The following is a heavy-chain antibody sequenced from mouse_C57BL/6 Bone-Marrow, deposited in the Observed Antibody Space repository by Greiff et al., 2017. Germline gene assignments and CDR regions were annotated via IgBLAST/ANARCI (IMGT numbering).Heavy chain of an antibody. CDR2: IRNKANNHAT. J-gene: IGHJ4*01. V-gene: IGHV6-6*01. CDR1: GFTFSDAW. D-gene: IGHD2-5*01. CDR3: TRLYYSNYVHYAMDY. Sequence: EVKVEESGGGLVQPGGSMKLSCAASGFTFSDAWMDWVRQSPEKGLEWVAEIRNKANNHATYYAESVKGRFTISRDDSKSSVYLQMNSLRAEDTGIYYCTRLYYSNYVHYAMDYWGQGTSVTVSS.